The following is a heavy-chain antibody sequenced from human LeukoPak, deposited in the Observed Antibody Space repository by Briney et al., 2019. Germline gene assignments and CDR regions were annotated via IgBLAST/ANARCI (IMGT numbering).Heavy chain of an antibody. V-gene: IGHV4-31*03. CDR2: IYYSGST. Sequence: SETLSLTCTVSGGSISRGGYYWSWIRQHPGKGLEWIGYIYYSGSTYYNPSLKSRVTISVDTSKNQFSLKLSSVTAADTAVYYCARGPEYWLPDYYYYGMDVWGQGTTVTVSS. CDR3: ARGPEYWLPDYYYYGMDV. CDR1: GGSISRGGYY. J-gene: IGHJ6*02. D-gene: IGHD2/OR15-2a*01.